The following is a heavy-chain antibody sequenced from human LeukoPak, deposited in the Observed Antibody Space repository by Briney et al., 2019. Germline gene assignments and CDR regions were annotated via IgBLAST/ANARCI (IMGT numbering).Heavy chain of an antibody. CDR3: ATLSSGWLDAFDI. D-gene: IGHD6-19*01. V-gene: IGHV3-21*01. CDR1: GFTFFSSYS. Sequence: GGSLRLSCAASGFTFFSSYSMSWVRQAPGKGLGWVSSVTSSSSYMSYADSVKGRFTISRDNAKNSLYLQMHSLRAEDTAVYYCATLSSGWLDAFDIWGRGTMVTVSS. J-gene: IGHJ3*02. CDR2: VTSSSSYM.